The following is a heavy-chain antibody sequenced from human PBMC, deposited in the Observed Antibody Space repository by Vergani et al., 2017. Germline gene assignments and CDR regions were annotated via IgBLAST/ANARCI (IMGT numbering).Heavy chain of an antibody. CDR3: ARDRGYCTNGVCYSWFDP. J-gene: IGHJ5*02. CDR1: GYTFTSYG. Sequence: QVQLVQSGAEVKKPGASVKVSCKASGYTFTSYGISWVRQAPGQGLECMGWISAYNGNTNYAQKLQGRVTMTTDTSTSTAYMELRSLRSDDTAVYYCARDRGYCTNGVCYSWFDPWGQGTLVTVSS. D-gene: IGHD2-8*01. CDR2: ISAYNGNT. V-gene: IGHV1-18*04.